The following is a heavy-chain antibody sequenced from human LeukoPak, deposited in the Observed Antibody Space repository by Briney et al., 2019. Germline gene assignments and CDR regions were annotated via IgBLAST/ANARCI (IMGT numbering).Heavy chain of an antibody. Sequence: GGSLRLSCAASGFTFSNYWMSWVRQAPGKGLEWVANIKQDGSEKYYVDSVKGRFTISRDNAKNSLYLQMNSLRAEDTAVYCCARAIYDFWTGYPRDAFDIWGQGTMVTVSS. CDR1: GFTFSNYW. D-gene: IGHD3-3*01. J-gene: IGHJ3*02. V-gene: IGHV3-7*01. CDR2: IKQDGSEK. CDR3: ARAIYDFWTGYPRDAFDI.